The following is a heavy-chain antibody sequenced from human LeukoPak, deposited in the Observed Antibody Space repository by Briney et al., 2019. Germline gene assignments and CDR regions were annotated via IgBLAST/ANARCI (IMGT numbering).Heavy chain of an antibody. CDR3: ARLGTATLDY. J-gene: IGHJ4*02. D-gene: IGHD2-21*02. CDR1: GGSISSSSYY. V-gene: IGHV4-39*01. Sequence: SETLSLTCTVSGGSISSSSYYWAWIRQPPGKGLEWIGNIYYSGNTYYNPSLKSLVTISVDTSKNQFSLKLTSVPAADTAVYYCARLGTATLDYWGQGALVTVSS. CDR2: IYYSGNT.